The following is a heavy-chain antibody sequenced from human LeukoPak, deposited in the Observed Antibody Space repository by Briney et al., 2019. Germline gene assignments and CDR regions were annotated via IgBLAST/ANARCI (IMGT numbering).Heavy chain of an antibody. CDR3: ARDASIAVAGHPDY. V-gene: IGHV3-21*01. CDR1: GFTFSNYV. CDR2: ISSSSSYI. J-gene: IGHJ4*02. D-gene: IGHD6-19*01. Sequence: GGSLRLSCTASGFTFSNYVMNWVRQAPGKGLEWVSSISSSSSYIYYADSVKGRFTISRDNAKNSLYLQLNSLRAEDTAVYYCARDASIAVAGHPDYWGQGTLVTVSS.